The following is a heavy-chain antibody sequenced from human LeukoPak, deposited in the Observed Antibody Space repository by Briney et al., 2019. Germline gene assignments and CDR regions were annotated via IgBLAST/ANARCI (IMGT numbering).Heavy chain of an antibody. CDR1: GFTFSSYS. CDR2: ISSTSNTM. D-gene: IGHD3-10*01. V-gene: IGHV3-48*04. Sequence: GGSLRLSCAASGFTFSSYSMNWVRQAPGKGLEWVSYISSTSNTMYYADSVKGRFTVSRDNAKTSLYLQMNSLTPEDTAVYYCARISVIRGLSSFDSWGQGTLVTVSS. J-gene: IGHJ4*02. CDR3: ARISVIRGLSSFDS.